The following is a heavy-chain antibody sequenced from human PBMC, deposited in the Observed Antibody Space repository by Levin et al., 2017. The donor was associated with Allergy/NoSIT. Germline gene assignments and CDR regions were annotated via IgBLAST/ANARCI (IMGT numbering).Heavy chain of an antibody. J-gene: IGHJ4*02. CDR3: ARDLRGGRDY. V-gene: IGHV3-74*01. CDR1: GFTFSTSW. CDR2: INTDGSTT. D-gene: IGHD3-10*01. Sequence: LSLTCAASGFTFSTSWMHWVRQAPGKGLVWVSRINTDGSTTNYADSVKGRFTISRDNARNTLYLQMNSLRAEDTAVYYCARDLRGGRDYWGQGTLVTVSS.